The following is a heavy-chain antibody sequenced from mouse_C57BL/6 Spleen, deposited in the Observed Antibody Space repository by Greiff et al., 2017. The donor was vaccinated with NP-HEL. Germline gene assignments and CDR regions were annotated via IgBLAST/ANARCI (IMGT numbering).Heavy chain of an antibody. J-gene: IGHJ3*01. CDR2: INPSTGGT. D-gene: IGHD1-1*01. Sequence: VQLQQSGPELVKPGASVKISCKASGYSFTGYYMNWVKQSPEKSLEWIGEINPSTGGTTYNQKFKAKATLTVDKSSSTAYMQLKSLTSEDSAVYYCARGDGSSPWFAYWGQGTLVTVSA. CDR3: ARGDGSSPWFAY. V-gene: IGHV1-42*01. CDR1: GYSFTGYY.